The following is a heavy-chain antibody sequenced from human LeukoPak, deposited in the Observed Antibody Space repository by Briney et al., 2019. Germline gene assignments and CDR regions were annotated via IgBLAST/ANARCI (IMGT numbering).Heavy chain of an antibody. V-gene: IGHV3-30-3*01. CDR2: ISYDGSNK. D-gene: IGHD3-9*01. Sequence: QPGGSLRLSCAASGFTFSSYAMHWVRQAPGKGLEWVAVISYDGSNKYYADSVKGRFTISRDNSKNTLYLQMNSLRAEDTAVYYCAKDSFDWPPAPQDYWGQGTLVTVSS. J-gene: IGHJ4*02. CDR1: GFTFSSYA. CDR3: AKDSFDWPPAPQDY.